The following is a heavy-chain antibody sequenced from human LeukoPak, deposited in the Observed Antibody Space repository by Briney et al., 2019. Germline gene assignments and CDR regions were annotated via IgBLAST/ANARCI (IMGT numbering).Heavy chain of an antibody. J-gene: IGHJ5*02. CDR2: INPNSGGT. D-gene: IGHD3-22*01. Sequence: ASVKVSCKASGYTFTGCYMHWVRQAPGQGLEWMGWINPNSGGTDYAQNFQGRVTMTRDTSISTAYMELIRLRPDDTAVYYCARLYYYDNSGYKYNWFDPWGQGTLVTVSS. CDR3: ARLYYYDNSGYKYNWFDP. CDR1: GYTFTGCY. V-gene: IGHV1-2*02.